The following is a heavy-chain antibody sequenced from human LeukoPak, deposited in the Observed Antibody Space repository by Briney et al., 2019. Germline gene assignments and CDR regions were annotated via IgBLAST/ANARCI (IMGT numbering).Heavy chain of an antibody. J-gene: IGHJ4*02. Sequence: SETLSLTCAVYGGSFSGYYWSWIRQPPGKGLEWIGEINHSGSTNYNPSLKSRVTISVDTSKNQFSLKLSSVTAADTAVYYCARGLSGLRFLEWLLYIDYWGQGTLVTVSS. V-gene: IGHV4-34*01. CDR3: ARGLSGLRFLEWLLYIDY. D-gene: IGHD3-3*01. CDR1: GGSFSGYY. CDR2: INHSGST.